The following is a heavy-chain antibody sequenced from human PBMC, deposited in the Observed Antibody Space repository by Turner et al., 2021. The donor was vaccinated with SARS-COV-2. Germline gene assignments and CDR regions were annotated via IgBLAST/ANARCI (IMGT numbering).Heavy chain of an antibody. D-gene: IGHD3-22*01. J-gene: IGHJ2*01. CDR2: IYYRGST. V-gene: IGHV4-39*01. CDR1: GDSISSDNYY. Sequence: QLQLQESGPGLVKPSETLSLSCTVSGDSISSDNYYWGWIRQPPGKGLEWIGSIYYRGSTNYNPSLKSRVTISVDTSKNQFSLRLSSLTAADTAVYYCARRGRLLGDWYFDLWGRGTLVTVSS. CDR3: ARRGRLLGDWYFDL.